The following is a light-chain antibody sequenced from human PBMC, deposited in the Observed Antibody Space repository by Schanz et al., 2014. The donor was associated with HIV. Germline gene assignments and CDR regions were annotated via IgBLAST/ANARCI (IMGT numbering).Light chain of an antibody. CDR3: QQRSTWPLT. CDR2: GAS. J-gene: IGKJ4*01. CDR1: QSISSTY. Sequence: EGVLTQSPGSLSFSPGERATLSCRASQSISSTYLAWYQQKPGQAPRLLIYGASNRATDIPDRFSGSVSATEFTLTISRLEPEDFAVYYCQQRSTWPLTFGGGTKVGIK. V-gene: IGKV3D-20*02.